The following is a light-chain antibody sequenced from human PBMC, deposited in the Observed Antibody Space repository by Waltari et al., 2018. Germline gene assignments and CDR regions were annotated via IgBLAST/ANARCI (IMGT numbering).Light chain of an antibody. Sequence: IQLTQSPSSLSASVGDRVTITCRASQGISSYLAWYQQKPGKAPKLLIYAASTLQSGVPSRFSGSGSGTDFTLTISSLQPDDCATYYCQQLNTYRLTFGGGTKVEIK. CDR2: AAS. CDR3: QQLNTYRLT. V-gene: IGKV1-9*01. J-gene: IGKJ4*01. CDR1: QGISSY.